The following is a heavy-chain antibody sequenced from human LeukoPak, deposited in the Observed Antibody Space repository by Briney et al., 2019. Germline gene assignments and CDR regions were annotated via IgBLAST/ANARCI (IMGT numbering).Heavy chain of an antibody. CDR1: GFTFSSYA. CDR3: AKSQLLWFGEDFDY. J-gene: IGHJ4*02. CDR2: ISGSGGST. V-gene: IGHV3-23*01. Sequence: PGGSLRLSCAASGFTFSSYAMSWVRQAPGKGLEWVSAISGSGGSTYYADSVKGRFTISRDNPKNTLYLQMNSLRAEDTAVYYCAKSQLLWFGEDFDYWGQGTLVTVSP. D-gene: IGHD3-10*01.